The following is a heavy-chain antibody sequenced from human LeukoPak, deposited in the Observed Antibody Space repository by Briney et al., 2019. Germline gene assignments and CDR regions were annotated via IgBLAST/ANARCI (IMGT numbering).Heavy chain of an antibody. CDR1: GGSISSGGYY. D-gene: IGHD2-8*01. CDR2: IYYSGST. J-gene: IGHJ2*01. CDR3: ARSSFRGTVMAYWYFDL. Sequence: PSETLSLTCTVSGGSISSGGYYWSWIRQHPGKGLEWIGYIYYSGSTYYNPSLKSRVTISVDTSKNQFSLKLSSVTAADTAVYYCARSSFRGTVMAYWYFDLWGRGTLVTVSS. V-gene: IGHV4-31*03.